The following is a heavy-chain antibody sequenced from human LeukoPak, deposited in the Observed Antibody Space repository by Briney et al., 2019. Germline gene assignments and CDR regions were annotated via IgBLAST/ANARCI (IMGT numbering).Heavy chain of an antibody. CDR3: ARGPICSSTSCYGWFDP. CDR1: GVTFSSYD. CDR2: INYSGST. D-gene: IGHD2-2*01. V-gene: IGHV4-34*01. J-gene: IGHJ5*02. Sequence: SETLCLTCAAYGVTFSSYDWSWIRQPPGKGLEWIGEINYSGSTNYSPSLKSRVTISVDTSKNQFSLKLSSVTAADTAVYYCARGPICSSTSCYGWFDPWGQGTLVTVSS.